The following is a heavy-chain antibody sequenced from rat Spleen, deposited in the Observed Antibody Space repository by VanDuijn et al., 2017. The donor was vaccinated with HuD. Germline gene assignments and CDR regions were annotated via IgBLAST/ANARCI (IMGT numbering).Heavy chain of an antibody. V-gene: IGHV5-31*01. CDR1: GFTFNNYW. Sequence: EVQLVESGGGLVQPGRSLKLSCVASGFTFNNYWMSWIRQAPGKGLEWVAPITNTGGSTYYPDSVKGRFTISRDNAKSTLYLQMNSLRSEDTATYYCTRTYSSYISFDYWGQGVMVTVSS. D-gene: IGHD1-2*01. J-gene: IGHJ2*01. CDR2: ITNTGGST. CDR3: TRTYSSYISFDY.